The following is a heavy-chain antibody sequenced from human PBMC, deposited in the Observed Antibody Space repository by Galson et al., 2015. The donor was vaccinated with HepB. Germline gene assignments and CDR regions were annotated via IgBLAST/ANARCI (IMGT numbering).Heavy chain of an antibody. Sequence: SLRLSCAASGFTFSSYAMHWVRQAPGKGPEYVSAISSNGGSTYYADSVKGRFTISRDNSKNTLYLQMSSLRAEDTAVYYCVKDASYYYDSSGYYDYWGQGTLVTVSS. CDR1: GFTFSSYA. J-gene: IGHJ4*02. V-gene: IGHV3-64D*06. CDR3: VKDASYYYDSSGYYDY. D-gene: IGHD3-22*01. CDR2: ISSNGGST.